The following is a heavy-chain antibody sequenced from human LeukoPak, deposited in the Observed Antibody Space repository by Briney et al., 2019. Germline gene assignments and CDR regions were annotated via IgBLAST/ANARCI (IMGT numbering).Heavy chain of an antibody. V-gene: IGHV4-39*01. CDR1: GGSISSSSYY. CDR3: ARRALGYDSITMIVVVPDGFDY. CDR2: IYYSGST. Sequence: SETLSLTCTVSGGSISSSSYYWGWIRQPPGTGLEWLGSIYYSGSTYYNPSLKSRVTISVDTSKNQFSLKLSSVTTADTAVYYCARRALGYDSITMIVVVPDGFDYWGQGTLVTVSS. J-gene: IGHJ4*02. D-gene: IGHD3-22*01.